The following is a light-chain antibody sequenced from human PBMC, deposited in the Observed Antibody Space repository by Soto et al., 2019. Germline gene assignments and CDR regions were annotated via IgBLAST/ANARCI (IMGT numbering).Light chain of an antibody. Sequence: QSVLTQPRSVSGSPGQSVTISCAGTSSDVGAYNWVSWYQQHPGKVPKLIIYDVTRRPSGVPDRFSGSKSGNTASLTISGRPADDGADYNRCSYAGSYPLVFGGGTKLTVL. CDR2: DVT. CDR1: SSDVGAYNW. V-gene: IGLV2-11*01. J-gene: IGLJ3*02. CDR3: CSYAGSYPLV.